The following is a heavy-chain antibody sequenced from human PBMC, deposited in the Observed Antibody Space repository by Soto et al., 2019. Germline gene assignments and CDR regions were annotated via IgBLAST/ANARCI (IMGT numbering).Heavy chain of an antibody. Sequence: DVQLEASGGGLIQPGGSLRLSCITSGFPFSAFDMHWVRQAAGKGLEWVSGIGTLRDTHYRDSVRGRFTISRDSAKSSFYLQMNSLTEGDTGLYFCARGRSNDFSSPPPPRFDSWGRGTLVTVSP. J-gene: IGHJ5*01. CDR2: IGTLRDT. V-gene: IGHV3-13*01. CDR3: ARGRSNDFSSPPPPRFDS. D-gene: IGHD2-21*02. CDR1: GFPFSAFD.